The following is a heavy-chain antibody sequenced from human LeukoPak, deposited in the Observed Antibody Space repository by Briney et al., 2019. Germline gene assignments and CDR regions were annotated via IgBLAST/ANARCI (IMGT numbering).Heavy chain of an antibody. Sequence: SETVSLTCTVSGGSISRSAYYWSWIRQPPGKGLEWIGYIYHSGSTYYNPSLESRVTISVDMSKNQFSLKLTSVTAADTAVYYCARGLNYYYIDVWGKGTTVTVSS. J-gene: IGHJ6*03. CDR2: IYHSGST. CDR1: GGSISRSAYY. V-gene: IGHV4-30-2*01. CDR3: ARGLNYYYIDV.